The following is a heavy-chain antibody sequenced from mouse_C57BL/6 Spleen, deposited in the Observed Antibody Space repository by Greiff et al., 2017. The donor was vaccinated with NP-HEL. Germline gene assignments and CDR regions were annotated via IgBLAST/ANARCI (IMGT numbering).Heavy chain of an antibody. CDR3: ARLLQQLKDY. CDR1: GYTFTSYG. V-gene: IGHV1-81*01. J-gene: IGHJ2*01. CDR2: IYPRSGNT. Sequence: VHLVESGAELARPGASVKLSCKASGYTFTSYGISWVKQRTGQGLEWIGEIYPRSGNTYYNEKFKGKATLTADKSSSTAYMELRSLTSEDSAVYFCARLLQQLKDYWGQGTTLTVSS. D-gene: IGHD3-2*02.